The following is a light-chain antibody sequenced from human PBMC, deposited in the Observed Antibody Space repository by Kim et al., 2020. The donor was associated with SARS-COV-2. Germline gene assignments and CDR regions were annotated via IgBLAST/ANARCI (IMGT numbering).Light chain of an antibody. Sequence: YHGGRAHLSCRASQSVSTTLAWYQQKPGQAPRLLIYGASTRATGIPARFSGSGSGTEFTLTISSLQSEDFALYYCHQYNHWPRGTFGQGTRLEIK. CDR1: QSVSTT. V-gene: IGKV3-15*01. J-gene: IGKJ5*01. CDR3: HQYNHWPRGT. CDR2: GAS.